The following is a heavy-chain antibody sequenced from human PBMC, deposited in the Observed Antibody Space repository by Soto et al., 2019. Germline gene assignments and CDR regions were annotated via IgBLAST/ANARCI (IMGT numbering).Heavy chain of an antibody. J-gene: IGHJ6*02. CDR1: GFTFSSYG. V-gene: IGHV3-33*01. D-gene: IGHD6-6*01. CDR3: ARDRGPIAARPGGGYYYGMDV. CDR2: IWYDGSNK. Sequence: PGESLKISCAASGFTFSSYGMHWVRQAPGKGLEWVAVIWYDGSNKYYADSVKGRFTISRDNSKNTLYLQMNSLRAEDTAVYYCARDRGPIAARPGGGYYYGMDVWGQGTTVTVSS.